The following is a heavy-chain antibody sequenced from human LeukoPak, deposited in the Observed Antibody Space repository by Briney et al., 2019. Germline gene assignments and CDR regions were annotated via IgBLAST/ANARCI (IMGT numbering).Heavy chain of an antibody. V-gene: IGHV1-2*02. CDR1: GYTFTGYY. D-gene: IGHD6-19*01. CDR2: INPNSGGT. CDR3: ARDRGRSSGWWPSGY. J-gene: IGHJ4*02. Sequence: ASVKVSCKASGYTFTGYYMHWVRQAPGQGLEWMGWINPNSGGTNYAQKFQGRVTMTRDTSISTAYMELSRLRSDDTAVYYCARDRGRSSGWWPSGYWGQGTLVTVSS.